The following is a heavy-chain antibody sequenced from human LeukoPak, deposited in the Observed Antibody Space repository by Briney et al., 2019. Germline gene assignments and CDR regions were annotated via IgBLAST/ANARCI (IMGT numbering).Heavy chain of an antibody. D-gene: IGHD3-10*01. CDR2: VYTSGSP. CDR3: ARIGYYYGSGSYYDY. J-gene: IGHJ4*02. CDR1: GASITNYY. V-gene: IGHV4-4*07. Sequence: SETLSLTCTVSGASITNYYWSWIRQPAGKALEWIGRVYTSGSPNYNPSLKSRGTMSVDTSKNQFSLRLSSVTAADTAVYYCARIGYYYGSGSYYDYWGQGTLVTVSS.